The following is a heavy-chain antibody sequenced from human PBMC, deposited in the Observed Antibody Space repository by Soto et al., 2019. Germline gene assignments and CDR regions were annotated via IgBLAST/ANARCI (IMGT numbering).Heavy chain of an antibody. J-gene: IGHJ5*02. Sequence: GGSLRLSCAASGFTVSSNYMSWVRQAPGKGLEWVSVIYSDGSTYYADSVEGRFTISRHNSKNTLYLQMNSLRAEDTVVYYCARDHLDSSSTSCYVSGFFDPWGQGTLVTVSS. V-gene: IGHV3-53*04. CDR2: IYSDGST. CDR1: GFTVSSNY. D-gene: IGHD2-2*01. CDR3: ARDHLDSSSTSCYVSGFFDP.